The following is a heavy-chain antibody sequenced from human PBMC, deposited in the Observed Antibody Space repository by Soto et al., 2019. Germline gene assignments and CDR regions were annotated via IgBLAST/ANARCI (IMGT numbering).Heavy chain of an antibody. CDR3: VRDDCSGGTCYGGY. CDR2: IYYDGSGS. Sequence: QVHLVESGGGVVQPGGSLRLSCEASGFTFRDYGFHWVRQAPGKGLEWVAVIYYDGSGSDYEDSVRGRFIFSRDISTNTLNLQMNSLRAEDTAVYYCVRDDCSGGTCYGGYWGQGTLVTVSS. CDR1: GFTFRDYG. D-gene: IGHD2-15*01. V-gene: IGHV3-33*01. J-gene: IGHJ4*02.